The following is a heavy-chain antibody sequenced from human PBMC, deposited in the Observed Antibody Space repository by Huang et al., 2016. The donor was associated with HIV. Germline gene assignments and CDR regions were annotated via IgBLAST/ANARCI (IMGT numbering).Heavy chain of an antibody. J-gene: IGHJ3*02. D-gene: IGHD3-22*01. V-gene: IGHV4-34*02. CDR3: VRCPGYYFEPSRYFGAFDI. CDR1: AGTFTGYF. CDR2: IKHSGTN. Sequence: VQLQQWGASLLKPSETLSLTCAVSAGTFTGYFWGWFRQAPGKGLEWIAGIKHSGTNPDNPSLKSRVIMSVDVCNNQFALRLKAVTAADTAVYFCVRCPGYYFEPSRYFGAFDIWGPGTMVTVS.